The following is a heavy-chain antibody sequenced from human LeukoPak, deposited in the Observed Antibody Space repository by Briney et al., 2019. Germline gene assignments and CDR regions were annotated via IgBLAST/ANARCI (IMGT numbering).Heavy chain of an antibody. CDR3: ARDGIAGRPREFFVGYYMDV. CDR2: IIPIFGTA. CDR1: GGTFSSYA. J-gene: IGHJ6*03. Sequence: SVKVSCKASGGTFSSYAISWVRQAPGQGLEWMGGIIPIFGTANYAQKFQGRVTITTDESTSTAYMELSSLRSEDTAVYYCARDGIAGRPREFFVGYYMDVWGKGTTVTVSS. D-gene: IGHD6-6*01. V-gene: IGHV1-69*05.